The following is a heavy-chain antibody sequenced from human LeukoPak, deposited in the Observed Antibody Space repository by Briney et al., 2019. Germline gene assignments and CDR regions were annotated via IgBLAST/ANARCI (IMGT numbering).Heavy chain of an antibody. D-gene: IGHD6-13*01. CDR2: IWYDGSNK. CDR3: ARDFFIAAAGTVGY. V-gene: IGHV3-33*01. J-gene: IGHJ4*02. Sequence: XXVAVIWYDGSNKYYADSVKGRFTISRDNSKNTLYLQMNSLRAEDTAVYYCARDFFIAAAGTVGYWGQGTLVTVSS.